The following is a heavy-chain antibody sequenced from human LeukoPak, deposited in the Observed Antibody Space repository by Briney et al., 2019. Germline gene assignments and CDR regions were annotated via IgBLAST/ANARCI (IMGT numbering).Heavy chain of an antibody. CDR2: MNPNSGNT. J-gene: IGHJ6*03. V-gene: IGHV1-8*01. CDR1: GYTFTSYD. CDR3: ARGGLRVMVYRLYYMDV. Sequence: ASVKVSCKASGYTFTSYDINWVRQATGQGLEWMGWMNPNSGNTGYAQKFQGRVTMTRDTSINTAYMELTRLRSDDTAVYYCARGGLRVMVYRLYYMDVRGKGTTVTVSS. D-gene: IGHD2-8*01.